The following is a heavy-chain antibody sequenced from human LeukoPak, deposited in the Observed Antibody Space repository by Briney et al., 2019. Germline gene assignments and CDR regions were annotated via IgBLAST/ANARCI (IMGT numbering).Heavy chain of an antibody. D-gene: IGHD4-17*01. J-gene: IGHJ4*02. V-gene: IGHV3-23*01. CDR3: ARDQPYGVYYDY. CDR2: ITGDGGGT. CDR1: GFTFRSYV. Sequence: KSGGSLRLSCTASGFTFRSYVMSWVRQTPEKGLEWVSAITGDGGGTNHADSVKGRFTISRDNSKNTLYLQMNSLRAEDTAVYYCARDQPYGVYYDYWGQGTLVTVSS.